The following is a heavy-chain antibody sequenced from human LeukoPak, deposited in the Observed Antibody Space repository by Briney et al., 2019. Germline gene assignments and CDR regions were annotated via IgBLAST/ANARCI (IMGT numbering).Heavy chain of an antibody. CDR3: AKEMGPDRSLDY. CDR2: VKGDEIST. J-gene: IGHJ4*02. CDR1: GFTFTDFW. V-gene: IGHV3-74*01. D-gene: IGHD1-14*01. Sequence: GGSLRLSCAASGFTFTDFWMHWVRQAPGGGLVWVSRVKGDEISTLYADSVKGRFTISRDNAKNTLYLQMNSLRADDTAVYYCAKEMGPDRSLDYWGQGTLVTVSS.